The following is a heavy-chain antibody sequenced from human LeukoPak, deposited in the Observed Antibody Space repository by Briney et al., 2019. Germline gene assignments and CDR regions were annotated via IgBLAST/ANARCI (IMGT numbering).Heavy chain of an antibody. Sequence: SETLSLTCTVSGGSISRSSYYWGWIRQPPGKGLEWIGSIYYSGSTYYNPSLKSRVTISVDTSKNQFSLKLSSVTAADTAVYYCYAGELPWAFDIWGQGTMVTVSS. J-gene: IGHJ3*02. D-gene: IGHD1-7*01. V-gene: IGHV4-39*01. CDR1: GGSISRSSYY. CDR3: YAGELPWAFDI. CDR2: IYYSGST.